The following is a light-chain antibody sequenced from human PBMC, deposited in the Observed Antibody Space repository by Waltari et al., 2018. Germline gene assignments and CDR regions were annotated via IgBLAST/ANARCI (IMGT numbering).Light chain of an antibody. J-gene: IGKJ1*01. CDR1: QRIERW. CDR2: KTS. V-gene: IGKV1-5*03. Sequence: DIQMTQSPSTLSASVGERITITCRASQRIERWLAWYQQKPGKDPKLLIYKTSTLESGVASRFSGSGYGTEFTLTISSLQPDDLATYYCQEYKTYRTFGQGTKVEIK. CDR3: QEYKTYRT.